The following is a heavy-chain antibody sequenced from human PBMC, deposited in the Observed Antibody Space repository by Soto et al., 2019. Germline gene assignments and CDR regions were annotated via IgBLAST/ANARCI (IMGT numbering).Heavy chain of an antibody. D-gene: IGHD6-13*01. V-gene: IGHV1-18*01. CDR1: GYTFTSYG. CDR3: ARLYSRSGRYNWLDH. Sequence: QVQLVQSGAEVKKPGASVQVSCKASGYTFTSYGISWVRQAPGQGLEWMGLINVYNGHANYAQNLQGRVTMTTDTATSTAYMDLRSLISDDTAVYSCARLYSRSGRYNWLDHWGQGTLVTVSS. J-gene: IGHJ5*02. CDR2: INVYNGHA.